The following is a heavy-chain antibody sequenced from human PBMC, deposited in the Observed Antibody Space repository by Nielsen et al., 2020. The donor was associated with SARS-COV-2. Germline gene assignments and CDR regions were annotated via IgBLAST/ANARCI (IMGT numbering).Heavy chain of an antibody. J-gene: IGHJ5*02. V-gene: IGHV4-31*03. CDR2: IFYSGTT. Sequence: SETLSLTCTVSGGSISSGGYYWSWIRQHPPKGLEWIGSIFYSGTTSYNPSLKSRVRISVDTSKKQFSLKVSSVTAADTAMYYCARDRASGSYRGWFDPWGQGTLVTVSS. CDR3: ARDRASGSYRGWFDP. CDR1: GGSISSGGYY. D-gene: IGHD3-10*01.